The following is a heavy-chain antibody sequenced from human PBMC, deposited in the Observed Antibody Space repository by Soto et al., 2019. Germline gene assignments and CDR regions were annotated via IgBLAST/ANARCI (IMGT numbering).Heavy chain of an antibody. D-gene: IGHD5-12*01. CDR1: GGTFSSYT. CDR3: ARDRVDIVARSQYYYYGMDV. V-gene: IGHV1-69*04. Sequence: GASVKVSCKASGGTFSSYTISWVRQAPGQGLEWMGRIIPILGIANCAQKFQGRVTITADKSTSTAYMELSSLRSEDTAVYYCARDRVDIVARSQYYYYGMDVWGQGTTVTVSS. J-gene: IGHJ6*02. CDR2: IIPILGIA.